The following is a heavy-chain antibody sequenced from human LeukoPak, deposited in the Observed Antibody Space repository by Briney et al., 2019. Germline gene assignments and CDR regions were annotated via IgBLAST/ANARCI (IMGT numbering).Heavy chain of an antibody. CDR1: GFTFSSYG. J-gene: IGHJ4*02. V-gene: IGHV3-33*01. CDR2: IWYDGSNK. D-gene: IGHD1-26*01. CDR3: ARGEPRGGSVGATGSY. Sequence: GGSLTLSCAASGFTFSSYGMHWVRQAPGKGLEWLAVIWYDGSNKYYADSVKGRFTISRDNSKNTVYLQMNSLRGEDTAVYYCARGEPRGGSVGATGSYWGQGTLVTVSS.